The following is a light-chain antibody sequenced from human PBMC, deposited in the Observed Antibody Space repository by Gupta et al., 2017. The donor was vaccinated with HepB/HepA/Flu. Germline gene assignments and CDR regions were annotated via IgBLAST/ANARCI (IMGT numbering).Light chain of an antibody. CDR2: ARS. V-gene: IGKV1-9*01. J-gene: IGKJ2*04. CDR1: KGRSGY. CDR3: QQLKSYPRS. Sequence: PSSGEAAVGDRGTSTCRASKGRSGYLAWYQQKAGKAPKLLIYARSTWESGVPARFSGSGSGTEFTLTINSLQAEDVATYYCQQLKSYPRSFGGGTKLEIK.